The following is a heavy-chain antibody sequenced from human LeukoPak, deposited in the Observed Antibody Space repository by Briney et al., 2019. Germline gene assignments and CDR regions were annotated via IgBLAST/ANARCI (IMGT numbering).Heavy chain of an antibody. CDR3: AKDSPWELPRGYFDY. J-gene: IGHJ4*02. Sequence: TGGSLRLSCAASGFTFSSYAMSWVRQAPGKGLEWVSATSGSGGSTYYADSVKGRFTISRDNSKNTLYLQMNSLRAEDTAVYYCAKDSPWELPRGYFDYWGQGTLVTVSS. CDR1: GFTFSSYA. CDR2: TSGSGGST. V-gene: IGHV3-23*01. D-gene: IGHD1-26*01.